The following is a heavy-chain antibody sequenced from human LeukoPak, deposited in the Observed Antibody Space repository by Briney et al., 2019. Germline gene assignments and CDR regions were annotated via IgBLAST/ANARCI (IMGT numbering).Heavy chain of an antibody. V-gene: IGHV3-21*01. Sequence: PGGSLRLSCAASGFTFSSYAMNWVRQAPGKGLEWVSSISSSSSYIYYADSVKGRFTVSRDNAKNSLNSLRAEDTAVYYCARADWDTAMIDYWGQGTLVTVSS. CDR1: GFTFSSYA. J-gene: IGHJ4*02. D-gene: IGHD5-18*01. CDR2: ISSSSSYI. CDR3: ARADWDTAMIDY.